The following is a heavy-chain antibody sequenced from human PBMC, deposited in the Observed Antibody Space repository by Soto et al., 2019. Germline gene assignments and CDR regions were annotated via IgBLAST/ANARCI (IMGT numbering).Heavy chain of an antibody. CDR3: ARDKIAGHFDY. J-gene: IGHJ4*01. D-gene: IGHD2-21*01. CDR1: SGSVSSGGYS. Sequence: PSETLSLTCAVSSGSVSSGGYSGNWIRQPPGKGMEWIGYIYNSGSTYYNPSLKSRVTILVHTSTNQFSLKLTSVTTADTPVDNCARDKIAGHFDYWG. CDR2: IYNSGST. V-gene: IGHV4-30-2*01.